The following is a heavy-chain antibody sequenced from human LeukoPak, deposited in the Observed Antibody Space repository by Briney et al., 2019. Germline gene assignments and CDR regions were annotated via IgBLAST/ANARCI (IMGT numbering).Heavy chain of an antibody. CDR1: GFTFTSYA. CDR3: ATLFTGYSSGWYYFDY. J-gene: IGHJ4*02. V-gene: IGHV3-23*01. CDR2: IDGSGGST. Sequence: GESLRLSCAASGFTFTSYAMSWVRQVPGKGLEWVSGIDGSGGSTYDADSVKGRFTVSRDSSKNTLYLQMNSLRAEDTAVYYCATLFTGYSSGWYYFDYWGQGTLVTVSS. D-gene: IGHD6-19*01.